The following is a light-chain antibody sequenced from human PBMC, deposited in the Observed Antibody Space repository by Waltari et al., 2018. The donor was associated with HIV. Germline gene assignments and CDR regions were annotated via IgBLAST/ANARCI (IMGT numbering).Light chain of an antibody. CDR3: QQYGSSPKT. V-gene: IGKV3-20*01. CDR1: QSLSSSY. J-gene: IGKJ2*01. CDR2: GAS. Sequence: EIVLTQSPGTLSLSPGERATLSCRASQSLSSSYLAWYQQKPGQDPRLLVYGASHRATDIPDRFSGSGSGTDFALTISRVEPEDFAVYYCQQYGSSPKTFGQGTKLEIK.